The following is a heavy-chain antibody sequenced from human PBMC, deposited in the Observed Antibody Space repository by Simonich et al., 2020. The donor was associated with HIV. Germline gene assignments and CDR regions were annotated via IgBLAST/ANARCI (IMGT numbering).Heavy chain of an antibody. V-gene: IGHV3-21*01. D-gene: IGHD2-2*01. Sequence: EVQLVESGGGLVKPGGSLRLSCAASGFTFSSYSMNWVRQAPGKGLEWVSSISSSSSYIYYADSVKGRFTISRDNAKNSLYLQMNSLRAEDTAVYYCARDGRKDSSTSCSDYWGQGTLVTVSS. CDR1: GFTFSSYS. J-gene: IGHJ4*02. CDR3: ARDGRKDSSTSCSDY. CDR2: ISSSSSYI.